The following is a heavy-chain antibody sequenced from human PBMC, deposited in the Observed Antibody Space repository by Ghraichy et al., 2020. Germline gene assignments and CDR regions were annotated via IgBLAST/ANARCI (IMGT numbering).Heavy chain of an antibody. CDR2: IYSGGST. J-gene: IGHJ6*02. D-gene: IGHD3-22*01. CDR3: ARQQYYYDSSGYFGGYYYYGMDV. V-gene: IGHV3-66*04. Sequence: GGSLRLSCAASGFTVSSNYMSWVRQAPGKGLEWVSVIYSGGSTYYADSVKGRFTISRDNSKNTLYLQMNSLRAEDTAVYYCARQQYYYDSSGYFGGYYYYGMDVWGQGTTVTVSS. CDR1: GFTVSSNY.